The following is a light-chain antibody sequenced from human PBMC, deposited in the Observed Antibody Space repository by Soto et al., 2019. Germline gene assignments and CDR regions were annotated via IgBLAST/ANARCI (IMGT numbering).Light chain of an antibody. Sequence: QSVMTQPPSVSAAPGQKVTISCSGSSSNIGGNSVSWYQQLPGTAPKLLIYDNNKRPSGIPDRFSGSKSGTSATLGITGLQTGDEADYYCGTWDSSLSVVFGGGTKLTVL. CDR1: SSNIGGNS. CDR2: DNN. CDR3: GTWDSSLSVV. V-gene: IGLV1-51*01. J-gene: IGLJ3*02.